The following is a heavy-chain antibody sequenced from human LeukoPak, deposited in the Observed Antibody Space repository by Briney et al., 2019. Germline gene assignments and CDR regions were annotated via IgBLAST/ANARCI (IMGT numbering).Heavy chain of an antibody. CDR3: ARGSAYCGGDCYYFDY. CDR1: GGTFSSYA. J-gene: IGHJ4*02. CDR2: IIPILGIA. V-gene: IGHV1-69*04. Sequence: SVKVSCKASGGTFSSYAISWVRQAPGQGLEWMGRIIPILGIANYAQKFQGRVTMTRNTSISTAYMELSSLRSEDTAVYYCARGSAYCGGDCYYFDYWGQGTLVTVSS. D-gene: IGHD2-21*02.